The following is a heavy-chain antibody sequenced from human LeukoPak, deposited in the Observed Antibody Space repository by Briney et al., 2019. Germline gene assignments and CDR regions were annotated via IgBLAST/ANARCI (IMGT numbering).Heavy chain of an antibody. D-gene: IGHD2-2*01. Sequence: SQTLSLTCAISGDSVSSNSATWNWIRQSPSRGLEWLGRTYYRSTWYNDYAVSVRGRITVNPDTSKNQFSLHLNSVTPEDTAVYYCARRLTQYDCFDPWGQGILVTVSS. CDR3: ARRLTQYDCFDP. CDR2: TYYRSTWYN. CDR1: GDSVSSNSAT. V-gene: IGHV6-1*01. J-gene: IGHJ5*02.